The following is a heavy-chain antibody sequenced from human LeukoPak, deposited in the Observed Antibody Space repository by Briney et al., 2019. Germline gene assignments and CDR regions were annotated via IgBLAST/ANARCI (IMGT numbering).Heavy chain of an antibody. CDR3: AGSSRANWFDP. J-gene: IGHJ5*02. D-gene: IGHD6-19*01. Sequence: PSQTLSLTCTVSGGSITSGDYYWSWIRQPVGKGLEWIGRIYISGTTNYNPSLKSRVTISIDTSKNQLYLKLTSVTAADTAGYYCAGSSRANWFDPWGQGTLVTVSS. CDR1: GGSITSGDYY. CDR2: IYISGTT. V-gene: IGHV4-61*02.